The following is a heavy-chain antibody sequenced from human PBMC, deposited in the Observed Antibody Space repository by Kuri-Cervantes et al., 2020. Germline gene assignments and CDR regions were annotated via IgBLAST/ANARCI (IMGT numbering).Heavy chain of an antibody. CDR2: ISGSGNNI. D-gene: IGHD6-19*01. V-gene: IGHV3-23*01. CDR1: GFTLSDYA. Sequence: ETLSLTCAASGFTLSDYAMTWVRQAPGGGLEWVSSISGSGNNIYYAYSVKGRLTISRDNSKNTLFLQMINLRVEDTAVYYCARVGVYSSGWGGNYYYGMDVWGQGTTVTVSS. CDR3: ARVGVYSSGWGGNYYYGMDV. J-gene: IGHJ6*02.